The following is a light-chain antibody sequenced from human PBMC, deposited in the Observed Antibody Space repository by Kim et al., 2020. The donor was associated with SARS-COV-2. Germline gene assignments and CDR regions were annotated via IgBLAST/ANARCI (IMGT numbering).Light chain of an antibody. J-gene: IGKJ1*01. Sequence: LSPGERAPLSCRASQSVSGNLGWYQQKPGQVPRLLIYGVSNRAAGIPDRFSGSGSGTDFTLTISRLEPEDFAVYYCQQFDGSLWTFGQGTKVDIK. CDR3: QQFDGSLWT. CDR2: GVS. CDR1: QSVSGN. V-gene: IGKV3-20*01.